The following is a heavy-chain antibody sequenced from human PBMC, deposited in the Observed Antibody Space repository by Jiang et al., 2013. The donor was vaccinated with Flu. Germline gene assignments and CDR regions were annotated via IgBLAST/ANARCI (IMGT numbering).Heavy chain of an antibody. CDR3: ARSYCGGDCYSMFGYSYYGMDV. CDR1: SGSISSHY. J-gene: IGHJ6*02. V-gene: IGHV4-59*08. Sequence: GLVKPSETLSLTCTVSSGSISSHYWSWIRQPPGKGLEWIGYIHNSGTTNYNPSLKSRVTMSIDTSTNQFSLKLISVTAPDTAVYYCARSYCGGDCYSMFGYSYYGMDVWGQGTTVTVSS. CDR2: IHNSGTT. D-gene: IGHD2-21*02.